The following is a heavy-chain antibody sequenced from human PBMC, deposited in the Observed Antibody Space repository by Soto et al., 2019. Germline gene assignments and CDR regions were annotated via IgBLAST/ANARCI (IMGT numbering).Heavy chain of an antibody. CDR1: GFRFKSFV. V-gene: IGHV3-30*19. J-gene: IGHJ4*02. CDR3: ARWGTTGGFDL. Sequence: QVQLVESGGGVVQPGTSLRLSCAASGFRFKSFVMHWVRQAPGKGLEWVAFTSYDGNNIDYGDSVKGRFTVSRDNSQNTLHLQMDFLRPAVTALYYSARWGTTGGFDLWGQGTLVSVSS. D-gene: IGHD3-16*01. CDR2: TSYDGNNI.